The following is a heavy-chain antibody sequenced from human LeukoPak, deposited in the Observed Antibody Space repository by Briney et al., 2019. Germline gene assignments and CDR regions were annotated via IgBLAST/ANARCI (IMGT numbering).Heavy chain of an antibody. Sequence: GGSLRLSCAASGFTFSSYEMNWVRQAPGKGLEWISYISGHSSTIYFADSVKGRFTISRDNARNSLYLQMNSLRAEDTAVYYCARDFSYGGNFDYWGQGTLVTVSS. CDR1: GFTFSSYE. V-gene: IGHV3-48*03. D-gene: IGHD4-23*01. CDR3: ARDFSYGGNFDY. J-gene: IGHJ4*02. CDR2: ISGHSSTI.